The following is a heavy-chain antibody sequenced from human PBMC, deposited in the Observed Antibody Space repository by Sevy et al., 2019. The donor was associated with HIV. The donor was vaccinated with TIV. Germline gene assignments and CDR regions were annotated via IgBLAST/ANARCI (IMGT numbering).Heavy chain of an antibody. J-gene: IGHJ4*02. V-gene: IGHV1-58*01. CDR3: AADPLGYCSSTSCYNYFDY. CDR2: IVVGSGNT. CDR1: GFTFTSSA. D-gene: IGHD2-2*01. Sequence: ASVKVSCKASGFTFTSSAVQWVRQARGQRLEWIGWIVVGSGNTNYPQKFQERVTITRDMSTSTAYMELSSLRSEDTAVYYCAADPLGYCSSTSCYNYFDYWGQGTLVTVSS.